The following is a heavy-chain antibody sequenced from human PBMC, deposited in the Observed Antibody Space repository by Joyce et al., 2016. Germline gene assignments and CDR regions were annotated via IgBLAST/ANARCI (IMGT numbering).Heavy chain of an antibody. CDR3: ARVLVGDCSGGSCYFDY. D-gene: IGHD2-15*01. V-gene: IGHV1-2*06. CDR2: INPNSGGT. J-gene: IGHJ4*02. CDR1: GYTFTGYY. Sequence: QVQLVQSGAEVKKPGASVKVSCKASGYTFTGYYMHWVRQAPGQGLEWMGRINPNSGGTNFAQKFQGRVTMTRETSISTAYMELSRLRSDDTAVYYCARVLVGDCSGGSCYFDYWGQGSLVTVSS.